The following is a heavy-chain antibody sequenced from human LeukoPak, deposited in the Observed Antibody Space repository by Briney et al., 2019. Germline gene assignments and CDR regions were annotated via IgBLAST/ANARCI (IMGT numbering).Heavy chain of an antibody. Sequence: GGSLRLSCAASGFTFSNYAMTWVRQAPGKGLEWVSFISDSETNYGDSVKGRFTVSRDNSMNTLYLEMNSLRAADTDVYYCAGGGSGTSVLYYWGQGVQVTVSS. D-gene: IGHD2-2*01. CDR2: ISDSET. J-gene: IGHJ4*02. CDR3: AGGGSGTSVLYY. V-gene: IGHV3-23*01. CDR1: GFTFSNYA.